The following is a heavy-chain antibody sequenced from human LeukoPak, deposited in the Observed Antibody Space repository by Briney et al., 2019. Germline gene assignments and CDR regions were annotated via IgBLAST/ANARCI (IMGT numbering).Heavy chain of an antibody. CDR1: GFTFSSYW. CDR3: AREGVDGYYYYMDV. V-gene: IGHV3-7*01. D-gene: IGHD2-8*01. Sequence: GGSLRLSCAASGFTFSSYWMSWVRQAPGKGLEWVAHIKQDGSEKYYVDSVKGRFTISRDNAKNSLYLQMNSLRAEDTAVYYCAREGVDGYYYYMDVWGKGTTVTVSS. CDR2: IKQDGSEK. J-gene: IGHJ6*03.